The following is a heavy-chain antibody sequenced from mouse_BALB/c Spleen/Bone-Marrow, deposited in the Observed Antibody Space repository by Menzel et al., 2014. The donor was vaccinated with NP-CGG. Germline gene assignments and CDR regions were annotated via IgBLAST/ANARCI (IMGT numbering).Heavy chain of an antibody. J-gene: IGHJ3*01. CDR2: INPNNGGT. V-gene: IGHV1-18*01. D-gene: IGHD2-3*01. CDR3: ARGDGYYARFAY. CDR1: GYTFXDYN. Sequence: EVKLMESGPELVKPGASVKIPCKASGYTFXDYNMDWVKQSHGKSLEWIGDINPNNGGTIYDQKFKGKATLTVDKSSSTAYMELRSLTSEDTAVYYCARGDGYYARFAYWGQGTLVTVSA.